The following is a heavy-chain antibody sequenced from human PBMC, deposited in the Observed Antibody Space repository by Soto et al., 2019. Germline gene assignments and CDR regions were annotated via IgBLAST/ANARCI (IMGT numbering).Heavy chain of an antibody. CDR3: TPDGSSGETPAGY. Sequence: EVQLVESGGGLVKPGGSLRISCAVSGLTFRNAWMSWVRQSPGKGLEWVGHIKSKSDGGTADYGAPVKGRLTISRDDSRSTLYLQMNSLKTEGTAVYYCTPDGSSGETPAGYWGQGTLVIVSS. J-gene: IGHJ4*02. D-gene: IGHD3-10*01. V-gene: IGHV3-15*01. CDR1: GLTFRNAW. CDR2: IKSKSDGGTA.